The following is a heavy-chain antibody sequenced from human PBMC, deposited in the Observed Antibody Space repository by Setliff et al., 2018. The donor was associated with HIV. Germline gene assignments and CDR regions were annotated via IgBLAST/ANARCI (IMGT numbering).Heavy chain of an antibody. V-gene: IGHV3-15*05. D-gene: IGHD3-9*01. Sequence: GVSLRLSCAASGVTFSNAWMNWVRQAPGKGLEWVGRIRSKVDGGAADYAAPVKGRFTISRDDSKNTLYQQMSSLKTEDTAVYYCPTESDFLDYFFDYWGQGTLVTVSS. CDR3: PTESDFLDYFFDY. J-gene: IGHJ4*02. CDR1: GVTFSNAW. CDR2: IRSKVDGGAA.